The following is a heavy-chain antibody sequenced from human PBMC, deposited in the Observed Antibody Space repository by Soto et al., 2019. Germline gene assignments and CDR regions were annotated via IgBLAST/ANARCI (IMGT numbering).Heavy chain of an antibody. CDR1: GGTFSSYA. CDR2: IIPIFGTA. V-gene: IGHV1-69*01. Sequence: QVQLVQSGAEVKKPGSSVKVSCKASGGTFSSYAISWVRQAPGQGLEWMGGIIPIFGTANYAQKFQGRVTITADESKSTAYMELSSLRYEDTAVYHCARARGGYSWDYYGMDVWGQGTTVTVSS. CDR3: ARARGGYSWDYYGMDV. D-gene: IGHD1-26*01. J-gene: IGHJ6*02.